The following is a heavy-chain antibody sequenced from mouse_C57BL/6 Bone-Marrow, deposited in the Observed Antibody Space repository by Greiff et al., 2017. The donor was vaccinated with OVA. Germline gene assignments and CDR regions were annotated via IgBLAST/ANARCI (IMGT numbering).Heavy chain of an antibody. CDR3: TTPSYYGSSPWFAY. CDR1: GFNIKDDY. Sequence: VHVKQSGAELVRPGASVKLSCTASGFNIKDDYMHWVKQRPEQGLEWIGWIDPENGDTEYASKFQGKATITADTSSNTAYLQLSSLTSEDTAVYYCTTPSYYGSSPWFAYWGQGTLVTVSA. V-gene: IGHV14-4*01. D-gene: IGHD1-1*01. CDR2: IDPENGDT. J-gene: IGHJ3*01.